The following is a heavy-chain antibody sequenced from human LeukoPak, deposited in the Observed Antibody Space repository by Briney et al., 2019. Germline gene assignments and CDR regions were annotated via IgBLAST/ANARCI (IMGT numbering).Heavy chain of an antibody. D-gene: IGHD6-13*01. CDR1: GFTFSTYD. J-gene: IGHJ3*02. V-gene: IGHV3-13*01. CDR3: AKSLASSWFNPFDI. Sequence: GGSLRLSCAASGFTFSTYDMHWVRQGTGRGLEWVSAIGTAGDTFYPDSVKGRFTISRDNFKNTLYLQMNSLRADDTASYYCAKSLASSWFNPFDIWSEGTTVTVSS. CDR2: IGTAGDT.